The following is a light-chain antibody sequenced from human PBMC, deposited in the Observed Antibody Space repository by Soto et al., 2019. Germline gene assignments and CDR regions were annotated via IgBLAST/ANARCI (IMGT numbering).Light chain of an antibody. V-gene: IGKV3-15*01. CDR2: GAS. CDR1: QSVSSN. J-gene: IGKJ2*01. CDR3: QQYNKWPQYT. Sequence: EIVMTQSPATLSVSPGERATLSCRASQSVSSNLAWYQQKPGQAPRLLIYGASTRATGIPARFSGSGSGTEFTLTISSLQSEDFAVHYCQQYNKWPQYTFGQGTKVDIK.